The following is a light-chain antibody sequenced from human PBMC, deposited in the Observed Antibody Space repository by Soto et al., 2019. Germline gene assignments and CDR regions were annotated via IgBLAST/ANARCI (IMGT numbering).Light chain of an antibody. V-gene: IGKV1-5*03. Sequence: IQMTQSPSTLSASVGDRVSITCRARQTIFSWLAWYQQKPGKATNLLIYKASSLESGVQSRYSGSGSGTEFTLTISGLQPDDFAAYYCQQYNSYPYSFGQGTKLEIK. CDR3: QQYNSYPYS. CDR1: QTIFSW. J-gene: IGKJ2*03. CDR2: KAS.